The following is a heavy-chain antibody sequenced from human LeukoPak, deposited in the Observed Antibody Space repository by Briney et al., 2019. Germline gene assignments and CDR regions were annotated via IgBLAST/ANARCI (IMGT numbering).Heavy chain of an antibody. J-gene: IGHJ6*02. CDR1: GFTFSNYA. CDR3: ARALWSGPVYYGMDV. D-gene: IGHD3-10*01. Sequence: GGSLRLSCAATGFTFSNYAMSWVRQAPGKGLEWVSSISSTSSYIYYADSMKGRITISRDNAKNSLYLQMNSLRAEDTAVYYCARALWSGPVYYGMDVWGQGTTVTVSS. CDR2: ISSTSSYI. V-gene: IGHV3-21*01.